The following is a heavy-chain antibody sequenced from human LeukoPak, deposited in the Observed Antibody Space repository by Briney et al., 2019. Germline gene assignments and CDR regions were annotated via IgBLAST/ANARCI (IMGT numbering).Heavy chain of an antibody. CDR1: GFTFSSYA. J-gene: IGHJ3*02. Sequence: GGSLRLSCAASGFTFSSYAMHWVRQAPGKGLEWVAVISYDGSNKYYADSVKGRFTISRDNSKNTLYLQMNSLRAEDTAVYYCARVSLVPGIARVTPGLRAFDIWGQGTMVTVSS. CDR3: ARVSLVPGIARVTPGLRAFDI. V-gene: IGHV3-30-3*01. CDR2: ISYDGSNK. D-gene: IGHD6-13*01.